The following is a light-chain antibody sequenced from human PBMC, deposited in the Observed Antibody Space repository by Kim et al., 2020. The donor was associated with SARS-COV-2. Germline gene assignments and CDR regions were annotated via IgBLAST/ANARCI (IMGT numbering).Light chain of an antibody. Sequence: DIQMTQSPSIMSASVGDRVTITCRASQGITNSLAWFQQKPGTVPKRLIYAGSSLQSGVPSRFSGSGSGTEFTLTISSLQPEDFATYYCLQHKNYPWTFGQGTKVDIK. CDR3: LQHKNYPWT. CDR1: QGITNS. CDR2: AGS. J-gene: IGKJ1*01. V-gene: IGKV1-17*03.